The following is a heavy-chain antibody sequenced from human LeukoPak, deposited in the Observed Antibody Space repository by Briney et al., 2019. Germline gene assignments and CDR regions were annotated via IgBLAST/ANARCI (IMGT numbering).Heavy chain of an antibody. CDR3: ARDPPDY. CDR1: GFTFSSYE. J-gene: IGHJ4*02. Sequence: PGGSLRLSCAASGFTFSSYEMNWVRQAPGKGLEWVSYILNSGTTTYYADSVKGRFTISRDNAKNSLYLQMNSLRAEDTVVYYCARDPPDYWGQGILVTVSS. CDR2: ILNSGTTT. V-gene: IGHV3-48*03.